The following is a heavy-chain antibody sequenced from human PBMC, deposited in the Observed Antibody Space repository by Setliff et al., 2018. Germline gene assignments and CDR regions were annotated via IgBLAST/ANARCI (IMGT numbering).Heavy chain of an antibody. CDR2: IIPMFGTT. J-gene: IGHJ4*02. V-gene: IGHV1-69*13. D-gene: IGHD3-22*01. Sequence: ASVKVSCKAPGGTFSKYAIAWVRQAPGQGLEWMGGIIPMFGTTNYAQNFQGRVTITADESTTTAYMELSSLRSDDTAVNYCAREKFYYDGSGYYFDYWGQGTLVTVSS. CDR1: GGTFSKYA. CDR3: AREKFYYDGSGYYFDY.